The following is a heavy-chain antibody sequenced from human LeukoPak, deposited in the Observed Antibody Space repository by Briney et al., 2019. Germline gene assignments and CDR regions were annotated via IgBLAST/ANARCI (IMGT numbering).Heavy chain of an antibody. Sequence: SETLSLTCTVSGGSISRNAYYWGWIRQPPGKGLEWVGSISYGGTTYYNPPLKSRVTISVDTSKNQFSLNLTSVTAADTGVYYCQAVTTFDNYYYMDVWGVGTTVTVSS. CDR2: ISYGGTT. CDR1: GGSISRNAYY. D-gene: IGHD4-11*01. CDR3: QAVTTFDNYYYMDV. V-gene: IGHV4-39*01. J-gene: IGHJ6*03.